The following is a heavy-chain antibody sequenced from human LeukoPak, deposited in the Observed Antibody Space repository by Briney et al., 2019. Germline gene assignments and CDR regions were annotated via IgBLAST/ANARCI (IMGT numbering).Heavy chain of an antibody. CDR1: GGSISGGSYY. V-gene: IGHV4-61*02. Sequence: SETLPLTCTVSGGSISGGSYYWSWIRQPAGKGLEWIGRIYTSGSTNYNPSLKSRVTISVDTSKNQFSLKLSSVTAADTAVYYCARAFRGYYYDSSGYYQGDAFDIWGQGTMVTVSS. J-gene: IGHJ3*02. D-gene: IGHD3-22*01. CDR2: IYTSGST. CDR3: ARAFRGYYYDSSGYYQGDAFDI.